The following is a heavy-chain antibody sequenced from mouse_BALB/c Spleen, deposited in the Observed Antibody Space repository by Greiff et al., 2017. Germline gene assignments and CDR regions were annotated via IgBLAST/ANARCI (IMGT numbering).Heavy chain of an antibody. CDR1: GFTFSSFG. J-gene: IGHJ1*01. D-gene: IGHD2-2*01. CDR2: ISSGSSTI. Sequence: EVQGVESGGGLVQPGGSRKLSCAASGFTFSSFGMHWVRQAPEKGLEWVAYISSGSSTIYYADTVKGRFTISRDNPKNTLFLQMTSLRSEDTAMYYCARSGHGSWYFDVWGAGTTVTVSS. CDR3: ARSGHGSWYFDV. V-gene: IGHV5-17*02.